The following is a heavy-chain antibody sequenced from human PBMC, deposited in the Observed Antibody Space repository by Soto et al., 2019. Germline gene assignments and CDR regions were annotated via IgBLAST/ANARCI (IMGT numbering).Heavy chain of an antibody. CDR3: ARDPATVVPPNWCFDL. V-gene: IGHV4-39*07. CDR1: GGSISSDSYY. Sequence: SETLSLTCTVSGGSISSDSYYWGWIRQSPEKGLEWIASISYSGSTYYNPTLKSRLIISVDTSKNQFSLKLSSVTAADTAVYYCARDPATVVPPNWCFDLWGRGTMVTVSS. D-gene: IGHD4-17*01. CDR2: ISYSGST. J-gene: IGHJ2*01.